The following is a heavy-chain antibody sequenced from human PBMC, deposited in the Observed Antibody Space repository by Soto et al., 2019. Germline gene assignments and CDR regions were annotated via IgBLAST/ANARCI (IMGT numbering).Heavy chain of an antibody. D-gene: IGHD2-2*02. V-gene: IGHV1-69*01. CDR2: IIPIFGTA. CDR1: GGTFSSYA. J-gene: IGHJ3*02. Sequence: QVQLVQSGAEVKKPGSSVKVSCKASGGTFSSYAISWVRQAPGQGLEWMGGIIPIFGTANYARKFKGRVTITADDPTSTAYMELSSLRSEDEAVDYCALGGDIVVVPAAIGGARRDWWSAALEAFDIWGQGTMVTVSS. CDR3: ALGGDIVVVPAAIGGARRDWWSAALEAFDI.